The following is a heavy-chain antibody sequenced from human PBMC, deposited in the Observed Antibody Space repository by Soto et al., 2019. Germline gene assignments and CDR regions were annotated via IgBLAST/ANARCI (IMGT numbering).Heavy chain of an antibody. Sequence: KPSETLSLTCAVSGGSISSGGYSWSWIRQPPGKGLEWIGYIYHSGSTHYNPSLKSRVTISVDRSKNQFSLKLSSVTAADTAVYYCASAASGYSYGASSYWGQGTLVTVSS. V-gene: IGHV4-30-2*01. CDR1: GGSISSGGYS. CDR3: ASAASGYSYGASSY. J-gene: IGHJ4*02. D-gene: IGHD5-18*01. CDR2: IYHSGST.